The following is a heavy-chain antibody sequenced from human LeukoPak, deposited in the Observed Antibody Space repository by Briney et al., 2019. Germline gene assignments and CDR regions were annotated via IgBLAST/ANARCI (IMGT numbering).Heavy chain of an antibody. CDR2: IKSKTDGGTT. V-gene: IGHV3-15*01. CDR3: TTVVAQLWLFGAFDI. D-gene: IGHD5-18*01. CDR1: GFTFSNAW. Sequence: GGSLRLSCAASGFTFSNAWMSWVRQAPGKGLEWVGRIKSKTDGGTTDYAAPVKGRFTISGDDSKNTLYLQMNSLKTEDTAVYYCTTVVAQLWLFGAFDIWGQGTMVTVSS. J-gene: IGHJ3*02.